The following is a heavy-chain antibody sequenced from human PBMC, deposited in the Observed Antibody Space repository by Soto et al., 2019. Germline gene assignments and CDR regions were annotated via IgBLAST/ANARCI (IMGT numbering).Heavy chain of an antibody. CDR3: ARTRSAWPDSPSSPLNV. Sequence: QVQLVESGGGVVQPGRSLRLSCAASGFTFNSYGMHWVRQGPGNGLEWVAFISYDSTKTYYADSVKGRFTISRDNSNSALYVQMNSLTGEDTAVYYGARTRSAWPDSPSSPLNVWGQGP. V-gene: IGHV3-30*03. D-gene: IGHD1-1*01. J-gene: IGHJ4*02. CDR1: GFTFNSYG. CDR2: ISYDSTKT.